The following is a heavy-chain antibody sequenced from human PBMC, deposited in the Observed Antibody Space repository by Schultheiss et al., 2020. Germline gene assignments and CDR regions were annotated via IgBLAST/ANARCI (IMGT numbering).Heavy chain of an antibody. CDR2: INHSGST. J-gene: IGHJ5*02. D-gene: IGHD2-2*01. CDR1: GGSFSGYY. Sequence: SATLSLTCAVYGGSFSGYYWSWIRQPPGKGLEWIGEINHSGSTNYNPSLKSRVTISVDTSKNQFSLKLSSVTAADTAVYYCARGGQIVVVPAARRVYNWFDPWGQGTLVTVAS. V-gene: IGHV4-34*01. CDR3: ARGGQIVVVPAARRVYNWFDP.